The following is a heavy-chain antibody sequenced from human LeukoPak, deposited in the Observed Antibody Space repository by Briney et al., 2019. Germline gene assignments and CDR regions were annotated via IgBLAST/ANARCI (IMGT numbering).Heavy chain of an antibody. V-gene: IGHV3-30-3*01. D-gene: IGHD4-11*01. CDR1: GFTFSSYA. Sequence: GGSLRLSCAASGFTFSSYAMHWVRQAPGKGLEWVAVISYDGSNKYYADSVKGRFTISRDNSKNTLYLQMNSLRPEDTAVFYCVRELYSYGMDVWGQGTTVTV. CDR3: VRELYSYGMDV. CDR2: ISYDGSNK. J-gene: IGHJ6*02.